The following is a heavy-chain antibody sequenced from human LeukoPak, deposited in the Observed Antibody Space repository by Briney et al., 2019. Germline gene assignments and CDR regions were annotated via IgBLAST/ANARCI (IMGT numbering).Heavy chain of an antibody. J-gene: IGHJ4*02. V-gene: IGHV4-59*01. CDR2: IYYSGST. CDR1: GGSISSYY. CDR3: ARGADSSGYYSIFYFDY. D-gene: IGHD3-22*01. Sequence: SETLSLTCTVSGGSISSYYWNWIREPPGKGLEWMGYIYYSGSTNYNPSLKSRVTISVDTSKNQFSLKLSSVTAADTAVYYCARGADSSGYYSIFYFDYWGQGTLVTVSS.